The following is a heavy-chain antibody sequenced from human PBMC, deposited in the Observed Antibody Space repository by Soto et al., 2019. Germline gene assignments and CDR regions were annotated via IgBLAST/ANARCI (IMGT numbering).Heavy chain of an antibody. CDR3: ARVRLGVTTRLFDY. V-gene: IGHV3-72*01. CDR1: GSTFSDHY. D-gene: IGHD6-25*01. CDR2: IKNKANSYTT. Sequence: EVQLVESGGGLVQPGGSLRLSCAASGSTFSDHYMDWVRQAPGKGLEWVGRIKNKANSYTTEYAASVKGRFTISRDDSKNSLDLQMNSLKTEDTAVYYCARVRLGVTTRLFDYWGQGTLVTVSS. J-gene: IGHJ4*02.